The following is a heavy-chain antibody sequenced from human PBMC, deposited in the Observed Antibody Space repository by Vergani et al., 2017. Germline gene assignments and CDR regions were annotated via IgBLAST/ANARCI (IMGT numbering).Heavy chain of an antibody. CDR3: ATTLPGDIVATSFDY. Sequence: QVQLVQSGAEVKKPGSSVKVSCKASGGTFSSYAISWVRQAPGQGLEWMGGIIPIFGTANYAQKFQGRVTITADESTSTAYMELSSLRSEEAAVYYCATTLPGDIVATSFDYWGQGTLVTVSS. CDR1: GGTFSSYA. J-gene: IGHJ4*02. D-gene: IGHD5-12*01. V-gene: IGHV1-69*01. CDR2: IIPIFGTA.